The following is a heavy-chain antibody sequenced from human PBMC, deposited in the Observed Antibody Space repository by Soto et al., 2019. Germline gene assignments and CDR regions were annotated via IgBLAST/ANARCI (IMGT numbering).Heavy chain of an antibody. CDR1: GYTFNSYG. CDR2: ISAYSGNK. Sequence: QVQLVQSGAEVKKPGASVKVSCKASGYTFNSYGISWVRQAPGQGLEWMGWISAYSGNKKYAQKLQGRVTMTTDTSTNTAYMELTSLGSDDTAVYYGARDLSQQLFDYWGQGTLVTVSS. D-gene: IGHD6-13*01. J-gene: IGHJ4*02. V-gene: IGHV1-18*01. CDR3: ARDLSQQLFDY.